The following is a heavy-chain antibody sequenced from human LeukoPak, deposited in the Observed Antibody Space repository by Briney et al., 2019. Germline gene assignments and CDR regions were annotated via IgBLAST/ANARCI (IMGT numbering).Heavy chain of an antibody. J-gene: IGHJ4*02. CDR1: GYSFNNYW. CDR3: ARRLTTATFDY. Sequence: GESLKISCEGSGYSFNNYWIVWVRQMPGEGLEWMGIIYPGDSDTRYSPSFQGLVTISVDKSISTAYLQWGSLEASDTAMYYCARRLTTATFDYWGQGTLVTVSS. D-gene: IGHD4-11*01. V-gene: IGHV5-51*01. CDR2: IYPGDSDT.